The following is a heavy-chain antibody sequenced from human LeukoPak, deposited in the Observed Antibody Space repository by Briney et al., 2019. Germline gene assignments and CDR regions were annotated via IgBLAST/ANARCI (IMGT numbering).Heavy chain of an antibody. D-gene: IGHD3-22*01. CDR2: IWYDGSNK. Sequence: PGRSLRLSCAASGFTFSSYGMHWVRQAPGKGLEWVAAIWYDGSNKYYADSVKGRFTISRDTSKNTLYLQMNSLRAEDTAVYYCAKDQHYYDSSGYYYTYWGQGTLVTLCS. V-gene: IGHV3-33*06. J-gene: IGHJ4*02. CDR1: GFTFSSYG. CDR3: AKDQHYYDSSGYYYTY.